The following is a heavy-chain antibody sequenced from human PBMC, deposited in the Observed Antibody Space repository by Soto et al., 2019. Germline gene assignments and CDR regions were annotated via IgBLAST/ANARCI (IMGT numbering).Heavy chain of an antibody. V-gene: IGHV3-48*03. J-gene: IGHJ4*02. CDR2: ISSIGVAT. CDR3: AREGRVGGIDY. D-gene: IGHD6-19*01. CDR1: GFTFSIHE. Sequence: GSLRLSCAASGFTFSIHEMNWVRQAPGKGLEWVSYISSIGVATYYADSVKGRFTISRDNAKNSLYLQINSLRAEDTAVYYCAREGRVGGIDYWGQGTPVTVSS.